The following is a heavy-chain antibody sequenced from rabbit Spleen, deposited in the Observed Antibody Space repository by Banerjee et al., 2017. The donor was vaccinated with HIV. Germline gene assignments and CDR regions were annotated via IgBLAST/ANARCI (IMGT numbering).Heavy chain of an antibody. CDR2: IAGSSRVFT. CDR1: GFSFSSSDY. CDR3: ARDTGSSFSSYGMDL. D-gene: IGHD8-1*01. J-gene: IGHJ6*01. Sequence: QEQLVESGGGLVQPEGSLALTCKASGFSFSSSDYICWVRQAPGKGLEWISCIAGSSRVFTYSATWAKGRFTISKTSSTTVTLQMTSLTAADTATYFCARDTGSSFSSYGMDLWGPGTLVTVS. V-gene: IGHV1S45*01.